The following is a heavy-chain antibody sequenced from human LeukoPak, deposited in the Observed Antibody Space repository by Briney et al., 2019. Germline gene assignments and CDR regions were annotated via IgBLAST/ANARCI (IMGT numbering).Heavy chain of an antibody. CDR3: ARALVAVAPDY. D-gene: IGHD6-19*01. CDR1: GFTFSSYE. V-gene: IGHV3-48*03. J-gene: IGHJ4*02. Sequence: PGGSLRLSCAASGFTFSSYEMNWVRQAPGKGLEWVSYISSSGSTIYYADSVKGRFTISRDNAKNSLYLQMNSLRAEDTAVYYCARALVAVAPDYWGQGTLVTVSS. CDR2: ISSSGSTI.